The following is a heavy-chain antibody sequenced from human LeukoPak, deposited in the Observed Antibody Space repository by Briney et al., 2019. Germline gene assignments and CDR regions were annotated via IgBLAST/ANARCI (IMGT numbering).Heavy chain of an antibody. D-gene: IGHD6-13*01. CDR1: GGTFSGYY. CDR3: ARTYSSSWYVDY. CDR2: INHSGST. J-gene: IGHJ4*02. Sequence: SETLSLTCAASGGTFSGYYWSWIRQPPGKGLEWIGEINHSGSTNYNPSLKSRVTISVDTSKNQFSLKLSSVTAADTAVYYCARTYSSSWYVDYWGQGTLVTVSS. V-gene: IGHV4-34*01.